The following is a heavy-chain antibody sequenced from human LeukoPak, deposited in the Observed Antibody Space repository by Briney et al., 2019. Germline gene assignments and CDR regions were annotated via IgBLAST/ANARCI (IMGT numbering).Heavy chain of an antibody. D-gene: IGHD3-10*01. J-gene: IGHJ4*02. CDR1: GFTFSNYA. V-gene: IGHV3-23*01. CDR3: AKYYYGSGSPIFDY. Sequence: GGSLRLSCAASGFTFSNYAMSWVRQAPGKGLEGISTISDSGDSTYYADSVKGRFTISRDNSKYTLYLQMNSLRAEDTAVYYCAKYYYGSGSPIFDYWGQGTLVTVSS. CDR2: ISDSGDST.